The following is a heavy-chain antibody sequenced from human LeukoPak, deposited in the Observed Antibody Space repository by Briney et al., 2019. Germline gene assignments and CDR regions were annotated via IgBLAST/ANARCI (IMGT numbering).Heavy chain of an antibody. J-gene: IGHJ5*02. CDR3: ARIRGTIVLWFDP. V-gene: IGHV2-26*02. CDR2: IFSNNEK. CDR1: WLSRSSAITP. D-gene: IGHD1-1*01. Sequence: SAHSLAKPTETLTPTCTLSWLSRSSAITPGSWTRQPPGKPLERLPHIFSNNEKSYSTSLKSRLTIFKDTSKRQLVLTMTNMDPVDTATYYCARIRGTIVLWFDPCGQGTRGTVSS.